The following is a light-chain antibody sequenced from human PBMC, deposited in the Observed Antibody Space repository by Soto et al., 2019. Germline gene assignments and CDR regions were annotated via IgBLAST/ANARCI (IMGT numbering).Light chain of an antibody. CDR2: DVS. V-gene: IGLV2-14*01. Sequence: QSALTQPASGSGSPGQSITISCTGTSSDVGGYNYVSWYQQHPGKAPKLMIYDVSNRPSGVSNRFSGSKSGNTASLTISGLQAEDEADYYCSSYTSSSTAHVVFGGGTNLTVL. J-gene: IGLJ2*01. CDR3: SSYTSSSTAHVV. CDR1: SSDVGGYNY.